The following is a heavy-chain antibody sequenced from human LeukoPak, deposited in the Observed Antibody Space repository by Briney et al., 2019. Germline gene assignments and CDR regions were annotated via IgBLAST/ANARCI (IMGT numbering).Heavy chain of an antibody. Sequence: ASVKVSCKASGYTFTGYGISWVRQAPGQGLEWMGWISAYNGNTNYAQKLQGRVTMTTDTSTSTAYMELRSLRSDDTAVYYCARVGPGRYFDWLNYYHYYGMDVWGQGTTVTVSS. CDR3: ARVGPGRYFDWLNYYHYYGMDV. V-gene: IGHV1-18*01. CDR2: ISAYNGNT. D-gene: IGHD3-9*01. CDR1: GYTFTGYG. J-gene: IGHJ6*02.